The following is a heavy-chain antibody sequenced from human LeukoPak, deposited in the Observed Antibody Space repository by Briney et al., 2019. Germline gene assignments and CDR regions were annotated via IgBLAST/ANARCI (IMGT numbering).Heavy chain of an antibody. V-gene: IGHV1-69*13. J-gene: IGHJ4*02. Sequence: VASVTVSCKASGGTFSSYAISWVRQAPGQGLEWMGGIIPIFGTANYAQKFQGRVTITADESTSTVYMELSSLRSEDTAVYYCARDLDRPGAGYWGQGTLVTVSS. CDR3: ARDLDRPGAGY. CDR1: GGTFSSYA. CDR2: IIPIFGTA. D-gene: IGHD6-19*01.